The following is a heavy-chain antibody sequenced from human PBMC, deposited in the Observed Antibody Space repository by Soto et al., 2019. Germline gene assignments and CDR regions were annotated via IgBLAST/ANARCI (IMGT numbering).Heavy chain of an antibody. CDR1: GFTFDDYA. V-gene: IGHV3-9*01. CDR2: IRWNSNII. CDR3: AKGGLEGFCSGVRCYFDY. Sequence: EVQLVESGGGLVQPGRSLRLSCAASGFTFDDYAMHWVRRVPGKCLDWGSSIRWNSNIIGYADSVKGRFTISRDNYKNSLYLQMNSLRPEDTALYYCAKGGLEGFCSGVRCYFDYWCQGTLVTVSS. D-gene: IGHD2-15*01. J-gene: IGHJ4*02.